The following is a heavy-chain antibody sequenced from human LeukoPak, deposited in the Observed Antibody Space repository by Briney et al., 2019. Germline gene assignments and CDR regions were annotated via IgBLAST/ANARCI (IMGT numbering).Heavy chain of an antibody. CDR1: GFTFSSYS. V-gene: IGHV3-23*01. CDR3: AKDRGIISDY. J-gene: IGHJ4*02. Sequence: GGSLRLSCVVSGFTFSSYSMSWVRQAPGKGLKWVSAISGSGDSTYYADSVKGRFTISRDNSKNTLYLQMNSLRVEDTAVYYCAKDRGIISDYWGQGTLVTVSS. CDR2: ISGSGDST. D-gene: IGHD3-10*01.